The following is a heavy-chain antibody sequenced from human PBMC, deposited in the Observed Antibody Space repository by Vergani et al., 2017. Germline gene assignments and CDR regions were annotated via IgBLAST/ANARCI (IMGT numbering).Heavy chain of an antibody. CDR3: AREPLYCSSTSCYRHNWFDA. J-gene: IGHJ5*02. V-gene: IGHV4-34*01. CDR1: GGSFSGYY. D-gene: IGHD2-2*01. CDR2: INHSGST. Sequence: QVQLQQWGAGLLKPSETLSLTCAVYGGSFSGYYWSWIRQPPGKGLEWIGEINHSGSTNYNPSLKSRVTISVDTSKNQFSLKLSSVTAADTAVYYCAREPLYCSSTSCYRHNWFDAWGQGTLVTVSS.